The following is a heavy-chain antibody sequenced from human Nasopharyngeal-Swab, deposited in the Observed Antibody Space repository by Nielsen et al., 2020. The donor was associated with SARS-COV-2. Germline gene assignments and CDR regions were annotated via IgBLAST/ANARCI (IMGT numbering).Heavy chain of an antibody. V-gene: IGHV3-30*04. CDR2: ISHDGSKK. CDR1: GFTFSGYA. D-gene: IGHD6-13*01. CDR3: ARDGSSWYEGYYCDN. J-gene: IGHJ4*02. Sequence: GGSLRLSCAASGFTFSGYAMHWVRQAPGKGLEWVAVISHDGSKKYYGDSVEGRFIISRDNSKNTLYLQMNSLRAEDTAVYYCARDGSSWYEGYYCDNWGQGTLVTVSS.